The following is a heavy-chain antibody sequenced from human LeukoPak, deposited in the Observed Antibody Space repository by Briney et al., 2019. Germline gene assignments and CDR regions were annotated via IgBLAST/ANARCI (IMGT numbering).Heavy chain of an antibody. CDR3: ARDRYYDFWSGHWD. J-gene: IGHJ4*02. D-gene: IGHD3-3*01. V-gene: IGHV3-48*03. Sequence: GGSLRLSCAASGFTFSSYEMNWVRQAPGKGLEWVSYISSSGSTIYYADSVKGRFTISRDNAKNSLYLQMNSLRAEDTAVYYCARDRYYDFWSGHWDWGQGTLVTVSS. CDR2: ISSSGSTI. CDR1: GFTFSSYE.